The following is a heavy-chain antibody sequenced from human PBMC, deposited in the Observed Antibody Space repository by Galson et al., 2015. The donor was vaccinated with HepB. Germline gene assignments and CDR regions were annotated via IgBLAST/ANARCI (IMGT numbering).Heavy chain of an antibody. CDR2: TSSDESVK. V-gene: IGHV3-30*04. CDR3: ARNLDNSGWIFGY. CDR1: GFTFTSLA. Sequence: SLRLSCAASGFTFTSLAVHWVRQAPGKGLEWVAVTSSDESVKHYADSVKGRFTVSRDNSKNTLYLQMNSLRVEDTAVYYCARNLDNSGWIFGYWGQGTQVTVSP. J-gene: IGHJ4*02. D-gene: IGHD6-19*01.